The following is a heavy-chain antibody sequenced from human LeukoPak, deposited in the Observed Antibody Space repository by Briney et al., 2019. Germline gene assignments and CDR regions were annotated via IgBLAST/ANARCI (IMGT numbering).Heavy chain of an antibody. CDR3: AKDFQGIVGATQIDF. CDR1: GFKFDDYT. V-gene: IGHV3-43*01. CDR2: VSWNSDHT. J-gene: IGHJ4*02. Sequence: PGGSLRLSCAASGFKFDDYTMHWVRRPPGKGLEWVSLVSWNSDHTSYADSVKGRFTISRDSSKNSLYLEMSSLRIEDTAFYYCAKDFQGIVGATQIDFWGQGTLVTVSS. D-gene: IGHD1-26*01.